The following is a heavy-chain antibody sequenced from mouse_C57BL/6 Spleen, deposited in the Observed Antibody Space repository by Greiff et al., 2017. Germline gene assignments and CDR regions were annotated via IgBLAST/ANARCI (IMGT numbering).Heavy chain of an antibody. CDR1: GFTFSDYY. CDR3: AREGDSFYWYFDV. J-gene: IGHJ1*03. Sequence: EVKLVESEGGLVQPGSSMKLSCTASGFTFSDYYMAWFRQVPEKGLEWVANINYDGISTYYLDSLKSRFIISRDNAKNILYLQMSSLKSEDTATYYCAREGDSFYWYFDVWGTGTTVTVSS. D-gene: IGHD3-3*01. CDR2: INYDGIST. V-gene: IGHV5-16*01.